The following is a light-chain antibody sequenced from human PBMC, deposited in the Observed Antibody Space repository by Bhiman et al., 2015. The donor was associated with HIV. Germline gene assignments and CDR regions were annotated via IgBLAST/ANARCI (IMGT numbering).Light chain of an antibody. CDR1: SSNIGKNP. V-gene: IGLV1-36*01. CDR3: SAWDDSLNGVV. CDR2: YDD. Sequence: QSVLTQPPSVSEVPRQRVTISCSGSSSNIGKNPVNWFQQVPGKAPKLLIYYDDLLSSGVSDRFSASKAGTSASLAISGLQSEDEADYYCSAWDDSLNGVVFGGGTRLTVL. J-gene: IGLJ2*01.